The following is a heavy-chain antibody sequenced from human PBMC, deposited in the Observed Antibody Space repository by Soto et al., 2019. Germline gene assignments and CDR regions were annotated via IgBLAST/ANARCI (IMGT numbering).Heavy chain of an antibody. D-gene: IGHD3-16*02. CDR3: AKANNYDYIWGSYRLDYFDY. V-gene: IGHV3-23*01. CDR2: ISGSGGST. Sequence: GGSLRLSCAASGFTFSSYAMSWVRQAPGKGLEWVSAISGSGGSTYYADSVKGRFTISRDNSKNTLYLQMNSLRAEDTAVYYCAKANNYDYIWGSYRLDYFDYWGQGTLVTVSS. J-gene: IGHJ4*02. CDR1: GFTFSSYA.